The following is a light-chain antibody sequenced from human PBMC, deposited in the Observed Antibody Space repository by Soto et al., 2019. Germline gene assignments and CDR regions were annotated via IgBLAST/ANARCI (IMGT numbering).Light chain of an antibody. CDR2: SNN. Sequence: QSVLTQPPSASGTPGQRVTISCSGSSSNIGSNTVNWYQQLPGTAPKLLIYSNNQRPSGVPDRFSGSKSGTSASLAISGLQFEGEADYYCAAWDDSLNGWVFGGGTKLTVL. J-gene: IGLJ3*02. CDR3: AAWDDSLNGWV. V-gene: IGLV1-44*01. CDR1: SSNIGSNT.